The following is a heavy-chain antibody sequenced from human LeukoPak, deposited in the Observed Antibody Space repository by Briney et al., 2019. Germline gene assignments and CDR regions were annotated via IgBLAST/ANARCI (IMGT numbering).Heavy chain of an antibody. CDR1: GFTFSSYA. Sequence: GGSLRLSCAASGFTFSSYAMSWVRQAPGKGLEWVSAIIGSGGSTYYADSVKGRFTISRDNSKNTLYLQMNSLRAEDTAVYYCAKVRGRGYYDSSGYYPFDYWGQGTLVTVSS. J-gene: IGHJ4*02. CDR3: AKVRGRGYYDSSGYYPFDY. CDR2: IIGSGGST. D-gene: IGHD3-22*01. V-gene: IGHV3-23*01.